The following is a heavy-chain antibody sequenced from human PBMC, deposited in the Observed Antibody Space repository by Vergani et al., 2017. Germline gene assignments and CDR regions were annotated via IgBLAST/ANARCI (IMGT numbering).Heavy chain of an antibody. V-gene: IGHV4-61*02. Sequence: QVQLQESGPGLVKPSQTLSLTCTVSGGSISSGSYYWSWIRQPAGKGLGWSGRIYTSGSTNYNPSLKSRVTISVDTSKNQFSLKLSSVTAADTAVYYCAREPEIAQQLAGFDPWGQGTLVTVSS. D-gene: IGHD6-13*01. CDR2: IYTSGST. J-gene: IGHJ5*02. CDR1: GGSISSGSYY. CDR3: AREPEIAQQLAGFDP.